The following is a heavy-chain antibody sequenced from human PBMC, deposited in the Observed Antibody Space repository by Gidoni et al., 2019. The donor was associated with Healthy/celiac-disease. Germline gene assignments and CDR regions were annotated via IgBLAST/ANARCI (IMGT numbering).Heavy chain of an antibody. CDR1: GYTFTKYD. Sequence: GYTFTKYDINWVRQATGQGLEWMGWMNPNSGNTGYAQKFQGRVTMTGNTSISTAYMELSSLRSEDTAIYYCASGHIVVTPASISYVMDVWRHLPTVPVSS. CDR3: ASGHIVVTPASISYVMDV. V-gene: IGHV1-8*01. D-gene: IGHD2-2*01. J-gene: IGHJ6*02. CDR2: MNPNSGNT.